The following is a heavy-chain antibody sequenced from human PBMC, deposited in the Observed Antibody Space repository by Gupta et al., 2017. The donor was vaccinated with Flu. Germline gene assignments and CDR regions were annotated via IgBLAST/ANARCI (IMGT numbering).Heavy chain of an antibody. CDR2: INHSGST. CDR1: GGSFSSYY. Sequence: QVQLQQWGAGLLKPSETLSLTCAVYGGSFSSYYWSWIRQPPGKGLEWIGEINHSGSTNYNPSLKSRVTISVDTSKNQFSLKLSSVTAADTAVYYCARGPLYYDMLTGYNWFDPWGQGTLVTVSS. CDR3: ARGPLYYDMLTGYNWFDP. V-gene: IGHV4-34*01. D-gene: IGHD3-9*01. J-gene: IGHJ5*02.